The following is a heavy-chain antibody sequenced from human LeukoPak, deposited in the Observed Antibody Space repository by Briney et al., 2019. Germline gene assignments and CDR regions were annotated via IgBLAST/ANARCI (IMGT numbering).Heavy chain of an antibody. V-gene: IGHV7-4-1*02. CDR1: GGTFSSYA. CDR2: INTNTGNP. D-gene: IGHD3-10*01. CDR3: ARGGGLLWFGELLSPFDY. Sequence: ASVKVSCKASGGTFSSYAISWVRQAPGQGLEWMGWINTNTGNPTYAQGFTGRFVFSLDTSVSTAYLQISSLKAEDTAVYYCARGGGLLWFGELLSPFDYWGQGTLVTVSS. J-gene: IGHJ4*02.